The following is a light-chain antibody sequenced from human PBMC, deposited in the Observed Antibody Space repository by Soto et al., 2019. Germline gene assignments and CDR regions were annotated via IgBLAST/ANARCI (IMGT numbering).Light chain of an antibody. CDR3: CSYAGIDTFVL. J-gene: IGLJ3*02. Sequence: QSVLTQPASVSGSPGQSITISCTGTSSNVGDYNLVSWYQQHPGKAPKLIIYEGNSRPSGVSSRFSGSKSGNTASLTISGLQAEDECDYYCCSYAGIDTFVLFGGGTKLTVL. CDR1: SSNVGDYNL. V-gene: IGLV2-23*01. CDR2: EGN.